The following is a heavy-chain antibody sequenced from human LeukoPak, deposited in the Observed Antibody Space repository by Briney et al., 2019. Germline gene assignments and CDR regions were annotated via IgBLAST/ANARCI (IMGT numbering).Heavy chain of an antibody. CDR2: ISSDGSSK. J-gene: IGHJ4*02. V-gene: IGHV3-30*18. D-gene: IGHD2-15*01. Sequence: GGSLRLSCAASGFMFSAYGMHWVRQAPGKGLGWVAVISSDGSSKNYADSVKGRFSMSRDNSKNTLYLQMNSLRIEDTAVYYCAKDGDCGGGGCFPNNFNYWGQGTLVTVSS. CDR3: AKDGDCGGGGCFPNNFNY. CDR1: GFMFSAYG.